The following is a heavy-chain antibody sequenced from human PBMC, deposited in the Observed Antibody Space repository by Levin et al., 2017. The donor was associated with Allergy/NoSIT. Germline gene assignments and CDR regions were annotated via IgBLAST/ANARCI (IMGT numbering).Heavy chain of an antibody. D-gene: IGHD3-10*01. CDR1: GGTFSSYA. J-gene: IGHJ4*02. V-gene: IGHV1-69*04. Sequence: SVKVSCKASGGTFSSYAISWVRQAPGQGLEWMGRIIPILGIANYAQKFQGRVTITADKSTSTAYMELSSLRSEDTAVYYCANGYYYGSGSYYPYYFDYWGQGTLVTVSS. CDR2: IIPILGIA. CDR3: ANGYYYGSGSYYPYYFDY.